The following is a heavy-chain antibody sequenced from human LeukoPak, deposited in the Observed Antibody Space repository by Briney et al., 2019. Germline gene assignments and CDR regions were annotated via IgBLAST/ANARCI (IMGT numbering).Heavy chain of an antibody. V-gene: IGHV3-9*01. D-gene: IGHD6-19*01. CDR3: AKDGSSGWYIDY. CDR1: GFTFDDYA. Sequence: HTGRSLRLSCAASGFTFDDYAMHWVRQAPGKGLEWVSGISWNSGSIGYADSVKGRFTISRDNAKNSLYLQMNSLRAEDTALYYCAKDGSSGWYIDYWGQGTLVTVSS. J-gene: IGHJ4*02. CDR2: ISWNSGSI.